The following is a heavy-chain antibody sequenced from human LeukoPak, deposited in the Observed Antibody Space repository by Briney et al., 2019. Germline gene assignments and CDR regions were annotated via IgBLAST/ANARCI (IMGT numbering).Heavy chain of an antibody. V-gene: IGHV4-59*01. D-gene: IGHD3-3*01. Sequence: SETLSLTCTVSGGSISSCYWSWIRQPPGKGLEWIGYIYYSGSTNYNPSLKSRVTISVDTSNNQFSLKLSSVTAADTAVYFCASQANYDFWSGYHPFDYWGQGTLVTVSS. CDR1: GGSISSCY. CDR2: IYYSGST. J-gene: IGHJ4*02. CDR3: ASQANYDFWSGYHPFDY.